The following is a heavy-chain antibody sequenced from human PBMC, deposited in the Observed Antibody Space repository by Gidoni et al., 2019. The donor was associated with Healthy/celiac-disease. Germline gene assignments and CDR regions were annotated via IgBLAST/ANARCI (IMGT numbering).Heavy chain of an antibody. D-gene: IGHD3-10*01. CDR1: GFTFRNAW. J-gene: IGHJ4*02. Sequence: EVQLVESGGGLVKPGGSLRLSCAASGFTFRNAWMSWVRQAPGKGLEWVGRIKSKTDGGTTDYAAPVKGRFTISRDDSKNTLYLQMNSLKTEDTAVYYCTTELTMVRGSPFDYWGQGTLVTVSS. V-gene: IGHV3-15*01. CDR3: TTELTMVRGSPFDY. CDR2: IKSKTDGGTT.